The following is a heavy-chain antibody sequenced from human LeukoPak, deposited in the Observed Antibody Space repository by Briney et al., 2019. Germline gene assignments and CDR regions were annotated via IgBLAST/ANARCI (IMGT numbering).Heavy chain of an antibody. J-gene: IGHJ3*02. CDR3: ARDAFYGSGLDAFDI. CDR1: GFTFRNYA. CDR2: ISGSGINT. Sequence: GGSLRLSCAASGFTFRNYAVSWVRQAPGKGLEWVSAISGSGINTYYADSVKGRFTISRDNSKNTLYLQMNSLRAEDTAVYYCARDAFYGSGLDAFDIWGQGTMVTVSS. V-gene: IGHV3-23*01. D-gene: IGHD3-10*01.